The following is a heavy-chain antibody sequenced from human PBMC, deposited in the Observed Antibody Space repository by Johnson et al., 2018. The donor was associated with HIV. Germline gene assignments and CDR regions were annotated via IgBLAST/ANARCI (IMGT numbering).Heavy chain of an antibody. D-gene: IGHD2-2*01. J-gene: IGHJ3*02. Sequence: VQLVESGGALVQPGGSLRLSCAGSGFHVSDNYMSWVRQAPGKGLEWVSVIYSGGSTSYADSVKGRFTISRDNSTNTLNLQMNSLRPDDTAVYYCAKEIRYCSSIRCDGDAFDIWGQGTMVSVSS. V-gene: IGHV3-66*01. CDR3: AKEIRYCSSIRCDGDAFDI. CDR1: GFHVSDNY. CDR2: IYSGGST.